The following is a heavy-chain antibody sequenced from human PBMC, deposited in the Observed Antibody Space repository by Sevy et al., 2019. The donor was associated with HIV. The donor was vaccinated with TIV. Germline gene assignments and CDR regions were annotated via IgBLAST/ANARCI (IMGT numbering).Heavy chain of an antibody. CDR2: IFYDGSQS. D-gene: IGHD3-9*01. CDR3: VKGGMPSNDFDYEFDS. J-gene: IGHJ4*02. CDR1: GFTFKLYS. V-gene: IGHV3-30*18. Sequence: GGSLRLSCAASGFTFKLYSMHWVRQAPGKGLEWVAVIFYDGSQSYYSDSAKGRFTISRDNSKNTLYLEMKSLRPDDTAVYFCVKGGMPSNDFDYEFDSWGQGSLVTVSS.